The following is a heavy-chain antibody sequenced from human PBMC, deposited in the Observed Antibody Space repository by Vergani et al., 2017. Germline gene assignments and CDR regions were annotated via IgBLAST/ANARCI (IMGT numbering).Heavy chain of an antibody. Sequence: QVQLVESGGGVVQPGRSLRLSCAASGLTFSNYAMHWVRQAPGKGLEWVAVIWSDGSKKYYGDSVRGRFTISRDNSKNTLYLQMNSLRAEDTAVYYCARDLRLMYNRFDPWGQGTLVTVSS. V-gene: IGHV3-33*01. CDR3: ARDLRLMYNRFDP. CDR1: GLTFSNYA. CDR2: IWSDGSKK. J-gene: IGHJ5*02. D-gene: IGHD3-16*01.